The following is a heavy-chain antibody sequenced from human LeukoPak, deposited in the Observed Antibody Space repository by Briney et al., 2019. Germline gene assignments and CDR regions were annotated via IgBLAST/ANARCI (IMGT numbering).Heavy chain of an antibody. D-gene: IGHD5-24*01. J-gene: IGHJ6*02. CDR3: ARVDGYNSDYYYGMDV. Sequence: PGGSLRLSCAAAGFTFSSYSMNWVSQAPGKGLEWVSYISSSSSTIYYADSVKGRFTISRDNAKNSLYLQMNSLRDEDTAVYYCARVDGYNSDYYYGMDVWGQGTTVTVSS. V-gene: IGHV3-48*02. CDR1: GFTFSSYS. CDR2: ISSSSSTI.